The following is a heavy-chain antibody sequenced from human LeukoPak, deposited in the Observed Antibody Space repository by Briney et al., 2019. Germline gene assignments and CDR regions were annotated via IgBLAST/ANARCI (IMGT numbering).Heavy chain of an antibody. Sequence: GGSLRLSCAASGFTFSSYEMNWVRQAPGKGLEWVSYISSSGSTIYYADSVKGRFTISRDSAKNSLYLQMNSLRAEDTAVYYCAIDQYYYYYYGMDVWGQGTTVTVSS. CDR1: GFTFSSYE. CDR2: ISSSGSTI. J-gene: IGHJ6*02. CDR3: AIDQYYYYYYGMDV. V-gene: IGHV3-48*03.